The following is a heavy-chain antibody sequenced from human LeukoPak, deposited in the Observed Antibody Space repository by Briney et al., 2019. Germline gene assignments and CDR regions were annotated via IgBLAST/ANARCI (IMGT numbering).Heavy chain of an antibody. J-gene: IGHJ5*02. D-gene: IGHD3-22*01. CDR3: ARAGYYYDSRTDWFDP. CDR1: GGSISSSSYY. Sequence: SETLSLTCTVSGGSISSSSYYCSWIRQPAGKGLEWIGRIYTSGSTNYNPSLKSRVTISVDTSKNQFSLKLSSVTAADTAVYYCARAGYYYDSRTDWFDPWGQGTLVTVSS. V-gene: IGHV4-61*02. CDR2: IYTSGST.